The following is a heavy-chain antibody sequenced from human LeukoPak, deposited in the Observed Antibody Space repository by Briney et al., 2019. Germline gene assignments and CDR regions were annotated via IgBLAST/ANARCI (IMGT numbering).Heavy chain of an antibody. CDR2: ISAYNGNT. CDR3: ARDALVRYFDWLNSEYYFDY. J-gene: IGHJ4*02. CDR1: GYTFTSYG. Sequence: ASVRVSCKASGYTFTSYGISWVRQAPGQGLEWMGWISAYNGNTNYAQKLQGRVTMTTDTSTSTAYMELSRLRSDDTAVYYCARDALVRYFDWLNSEYYFDYWGQGTLVTVSS. V-gene: IGHV1-18*01. D-gene: IGHD3-9*01.